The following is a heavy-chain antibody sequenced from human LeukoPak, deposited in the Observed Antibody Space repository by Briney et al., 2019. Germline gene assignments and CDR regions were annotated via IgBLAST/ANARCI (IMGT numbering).Heavy chain of an antibody. D-gene: IGHD3-3*01. V-gene: IGHV3-21*01. Sequence: KPGGSLRLSCAASGFTFSSYSMNWVRQAPGKGLEWVSSISSSSSYIYYADSVKGRFTISRDNAKNSLYLQMNSLRAEDTAVYYCASLEDYYCYMDVWGKGTTVTVSS. J-gene: IGHJ6*03. CDR2: ISSSSSYI. CDR1: GFTFSSYS. CDR3: ASLEDYYCYMDV.